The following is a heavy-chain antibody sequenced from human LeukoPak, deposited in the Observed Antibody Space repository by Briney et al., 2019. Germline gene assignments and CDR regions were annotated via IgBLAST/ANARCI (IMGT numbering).Heavy chain of an antibody. CDR1: GYTFTSYD. CDR2: MNPNSGNT. Sequence: ASVKVSCKASGYTFTSYDINWVRQATGQGLEWMGWMNPNSGNTGYAQKFQGRVTMTRNTSISTAYMGLSSLRSENTAVYYCARSYGSGRDYYYYMDVWGKGTTVTVSS. CDR3: ARSYGSGRDYYYYMDV. D-gene: IGHD3-10*01. V-gene: IGHV1-8*01. J-gene: IGHJ6*03.